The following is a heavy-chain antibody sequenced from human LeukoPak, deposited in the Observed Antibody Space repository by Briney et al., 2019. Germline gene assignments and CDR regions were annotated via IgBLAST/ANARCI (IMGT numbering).Heavy chain of an antibody. CDR2: FYYSGST. J-gene: IGHJ5*02. CDR3: ARDRGRGNWFDP. V-gene: IGHV4-59*01. CDR1: GGSISTYY. Sequence: SETLSLTCTVSGGSISTYYWSWIRQPPGKRLEWIGHFYYSGSTNYNPSLKSRVTISVDTSKNQFSLKLSSVTVADTAVYYCARDRGRGNWFDPWGQGTLVTVSS. D-gene: IGHD3-10*01.